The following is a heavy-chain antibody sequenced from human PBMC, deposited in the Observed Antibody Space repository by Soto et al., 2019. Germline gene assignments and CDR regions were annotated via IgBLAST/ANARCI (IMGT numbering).Heavy chain of an antibody. J-gene: IGHJ4*02. CDR1: GFTLRNYW. V-gene: IGHV3-74*01. CDR2: ITNDGSTT. D-gene: IGHD1-26*01. Sequence: EVQLVESGGGLVQPGGSLRLSCVASGFTLRNYWMHWFRQAPGKGLVWVSRITNDGSTTYYADSVKGRFTISRDNAKNTLYLQVNSLRVEDTAVYYRARDQDGAGGTADYWGQGTLVTVS. CDR3: ARDQDGAGGTADY.